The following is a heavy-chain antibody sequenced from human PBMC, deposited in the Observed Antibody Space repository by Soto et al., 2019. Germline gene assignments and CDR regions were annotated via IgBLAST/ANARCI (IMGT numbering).Heavy chain of an antibody. CDR3: VRGSSPWRGMDY. CDR2: ICRDGSGT. V-gene: IGHV3-74*01. J-gene: IGHJ4*02. CDR1: GFTFSTYC. D-gene: IGHD6-13*01. Sequence: EVQLVESGGGLVQPGGSLRLSCAVSGFTFSTYCMHWVRQAPETGLVWVSRICRDGSGTDYADSVKGRFAISRDDVRNALYLQMNSLRVDDTAIYYCVRGSSPWRGMDYWGQGTLVTVSS.